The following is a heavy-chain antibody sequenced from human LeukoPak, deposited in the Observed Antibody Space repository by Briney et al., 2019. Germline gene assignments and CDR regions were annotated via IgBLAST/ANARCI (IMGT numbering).Heavy chain of an antibody. CDR2: ISSSGSTI. V-gene: IGHV3-11*04. CDR3: ARDWFNLAAGVDY. Sequence: PGGSLRLSCAASGFTFSDYYMSWIRQAPGKGLEWVSYISSSGSTIYYADSVKGRFTISRDNAKNSLYLQMNSLRAEDAAVYYCARDWFNLAAGVDYWGQGTLVTVSS. J-gene: IGHJ4*02. D-gene: IGHD6-13*01. CDR1: GFTFSDYY.